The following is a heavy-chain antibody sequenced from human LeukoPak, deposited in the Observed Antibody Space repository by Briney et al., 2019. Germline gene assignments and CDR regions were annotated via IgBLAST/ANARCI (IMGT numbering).Heavy chain of an antibody. V-gene: IGHV1-18*01. CDR2: ISAYNGNT. CDR1: GYTFTSYG. Sequence: ASVKVSCKASGYTFTSYGISWVRQAPGQGLEWMGWISAYNGNTNYTQKLQGRVTMTTDTSTSTAYMELRSLRSDDTAVYYCARGGTTSYCSSTSCYSEGWFDPWGQGTLVTVPS. CDR3: ARGGTTSYCSSTSCYSEGWFDP. J-gene: IGHJ5*02. D-gene: IGHD2-2*01.